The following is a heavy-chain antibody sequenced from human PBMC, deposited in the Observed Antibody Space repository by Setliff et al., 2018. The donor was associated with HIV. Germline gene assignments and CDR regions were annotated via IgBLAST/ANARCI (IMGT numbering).Heavy chain of an antibody. D-gene: IGHD3-16*01. Sequence: PSETLSLTCTVSGVSITYSYWTWIRQPPGKGPEWIGYIHSSGATAYNPSLNSQVTMSMDTSKNQVSLKVTSVTAADTAVYYCARVGPETGGAFDNWGQGTTVTVSS. CDR1: GVSITYSY. V-gene: IGHV4-59*01. CDR2: IHSSGAT. J-gene: IGHJ3*02. CDR3: ARVGPETGGAFDN.